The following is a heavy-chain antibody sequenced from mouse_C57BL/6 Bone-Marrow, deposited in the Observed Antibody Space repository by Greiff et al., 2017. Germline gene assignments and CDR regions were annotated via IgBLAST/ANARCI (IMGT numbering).Heavy chain of an antibody. Sequence: QVQLQQSGAELVKPGASVTLSCKASGYTFTSYWMHWVKQRPGQGLEWIGMIHPNSGSTNYNEKLKSKATMTVDKSASTAYMQRSSLTSEDSAVYYWARGGYYPYWGQGTTLTVSS. CDR1: GYTFTSYW. CDR2: IHPNSGST. J-gene: IGHJ2*01. V-gene: IGHV1-64*01. CDR3: ARGGYYPY. D-gene: IGHD2-3*01.